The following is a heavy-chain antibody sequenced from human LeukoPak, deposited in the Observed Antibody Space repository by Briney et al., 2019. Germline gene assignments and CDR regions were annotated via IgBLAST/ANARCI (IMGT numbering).Heavy chain of an antibody. CDR1: GYTFTIYA. CDR3: ARVLVVSSDAFDI. V-gene: IGHV1-18*01. D-gene: IGHD3-22*01. CDR2: ISTYTGNT. J-gene: IGHJ3*02. Sequence: ASVNVSFKTSGYTFTIYAISWVRQAPGQGLECMGWISTYTGNTDYAQKLQGRVTMTTDTSTSTAYMELRSLSSDDTAVYYCARVLVVSSDAFDIWGQGTMVTVSS.